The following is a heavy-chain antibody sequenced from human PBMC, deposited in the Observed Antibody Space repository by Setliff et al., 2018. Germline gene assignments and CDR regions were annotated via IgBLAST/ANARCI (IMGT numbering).Heavy chain of an antibody. CDR2: INYSGIT. J-gene: IGHJ3*02. D-gene: IGHD2-15*01. V-gene: IGHV4-39*01. CDR3: ARLPGCCNGGNCYGYYTFDI. CDR1: GDSISSSSYY. Sequence: TSETLSLTCSVSGDSISSSSYYWGWIRQPPGKGLEWIGSINYSGITYYSPSLKSRVIVSVDTSKNQFSLKLSSVTAADTAVYYCARLPGCCNGGNCYGYYTFDIWGQGTMVTVS.